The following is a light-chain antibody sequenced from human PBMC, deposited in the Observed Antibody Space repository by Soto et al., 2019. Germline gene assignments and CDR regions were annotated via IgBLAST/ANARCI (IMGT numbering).Light chain of an antibody. CDR2: DVS. CDR3: SSYGASSTL. CDR1: TSDIGGYNY. J-gene: IGLJ2*01. Sequence: ALTQPASVSGSPGQSITISCTGSTSDIGGYNYVSWYQQHPGKAPKLLIYDVSYRPSGISDRFSGSKSGNTASLTISGLQPEDEADYYCSSYGASSTLFGGGTKVTVL. V-gene: IGLV2-14*03.